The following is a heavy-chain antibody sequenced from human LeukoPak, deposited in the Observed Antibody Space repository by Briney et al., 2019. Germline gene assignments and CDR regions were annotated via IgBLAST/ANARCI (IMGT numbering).Heavy chain of an antibody. CDR2: IYYSGST. J-gene: IGHJ4*02. CDR3: ARRLAAYSSGWYSYYFDY. Sequence: SETLSLTCTVSGGSISSSSYYWGWIRQPPGKGLEWIGSIYYSGSTYYNPSLKSRVTISVDTSKNQFSLKLSSVTAADTAVYYCARRLAAYSSGWYSYYFDYWGQGTLVTVSS. CDR1: GGSISSSSYY. V-gene: IGHV4-39*01. D-gene: IGHD6-19*01.